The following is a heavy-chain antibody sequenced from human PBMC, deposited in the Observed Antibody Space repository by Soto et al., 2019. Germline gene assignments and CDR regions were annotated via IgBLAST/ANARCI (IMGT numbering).Heavy chain of an antibody. D-gene: IGHD3-10*01. CDR2: IYHSGST. V-gene: IGHV4-30-2*01. J-gene: IGHJ5*02. CDR1: GGSISSGGYS. CDR3: ARVPGP. Sequence: SETLSLTCIVSGGSISSGGYSWSWIRQPPGKGLEWIGYIYHSGSTYYNPSLKSRVTISVDRSKNQFSLKLSSVTAADTAVYYCARVPGPWGQGTLVPVPS.